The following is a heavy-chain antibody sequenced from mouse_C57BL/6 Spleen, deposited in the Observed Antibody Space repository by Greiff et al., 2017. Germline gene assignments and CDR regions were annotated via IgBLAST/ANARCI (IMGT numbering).Heavy chain of an antibody. V-gene: IGHV5-6*01. CDR1: GFTFSSYG. D-gene: IGHD4-1*01. J-gene: IGHJ2*01. CDR3: ARQELGRGYYFDY. Sequence: EVKLQESGGDLVKPGGSLKLSCAASGFTFSSYGMSWVRQTPDKRLEWVATISSGGSYTYYPDSVKGRFTISRDNAKNTLYLQMSSLKSEDTAMYYCARQELGRGYYFDYWGQGTTLTVSS. CDR2: ISSGGSYT.